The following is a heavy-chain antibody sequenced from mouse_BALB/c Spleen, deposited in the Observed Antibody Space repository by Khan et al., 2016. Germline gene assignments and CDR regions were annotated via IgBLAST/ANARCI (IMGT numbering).Heavy chain of an antibody. J-gene: IGHJ3*01. CDR1: DYSITSGYS. D-gene: IGHD2-2*01. CDR3: ARWFGAWFAY. CDR2: IHYTGST. Sequence: EVQLQESGPDLVKPSQSLSLTCTVTDYSITSGYSWHWIRQSPGNKLEWMAYIHYTGSTYYNPSLKSRTSITRDTSKNQFFLQLNSVTTEDTATYYCARWFGAWFAYWGQGTLVTVSA. V-gene: IGHV3-1*02.